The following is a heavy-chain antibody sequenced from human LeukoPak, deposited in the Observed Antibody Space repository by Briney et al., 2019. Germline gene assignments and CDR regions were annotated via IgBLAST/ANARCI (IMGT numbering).Heavy chain of an antibody. J-gene: IGHJ4*02. Sequence: PSESLSLTCPVSGGSISRYYWSWIRQPPGKGREWMGYIFFSGSTNYNPSLKSRVTISVDTSKNQFSLKLSSVTAADTAVYYCARGGRAMVKDFDYWGQGTLVTVSS. D-gene: IGHD5-18*01. V-gene: IGHV4-59*01. CDR2: IFFSGST. CDR3: ARGGRAMVKDFDY. CDR1: GGSISRYY.